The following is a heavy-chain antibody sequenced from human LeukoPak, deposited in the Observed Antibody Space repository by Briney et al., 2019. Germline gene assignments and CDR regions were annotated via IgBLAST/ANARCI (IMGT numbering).Heavy chain of an antibody. Sequence: PSETLSLTCTVSGGSISSYYWSWIRQPPGKGLEWIGYIYYSGSTNYNPSLKSRVTISVDTSKNQFSLRLSSVTAADTAVYYCARHYGMWELQPSFDYWGQGTLVTVSS. CDR1: GGSISSYY. D-gene: IGHD1-26*01. CDR3: ARHYGMWELQPSFDY. CDR2: IYYSGST. J-gene: IGHJ4*02. V-gene: IGHV4-59*08.